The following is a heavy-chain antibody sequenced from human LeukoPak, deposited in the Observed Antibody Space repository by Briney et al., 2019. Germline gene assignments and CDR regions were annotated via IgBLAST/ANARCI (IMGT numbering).Heavy chain of an antibody. CDR2: ISSSSSYI. CDR1: GFNFSSYS. Sequence: GGSLRLSCAPSGFNFSSYSMNWVRQAPGKRLEWVSSISSSSSYIYYADSVKGRFTISRDNAKNSLYLQMNSLRAEDTAVYYCARDHGGRYCSSTSCYTVFWGQGTLVTVSS. CDR3: ARDHGGRYCSSTSCYTVF. D-gene: IGHD2-2*02. J-gene: IGHJ4*02. V-gene: IGHV3-21*01.